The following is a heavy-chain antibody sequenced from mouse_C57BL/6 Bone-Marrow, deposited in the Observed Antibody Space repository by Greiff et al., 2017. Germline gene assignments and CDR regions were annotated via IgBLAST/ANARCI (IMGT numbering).Heavy chain of an antibody. CDR2: IGPSDSYT. Sequence: QVQLKQPGAELVKPGASVKLSCKASGYTFTSYWMQWVKQRPGQGLEWIGEIGPSDSYTNYNQKFKGKATLTVDTASSTAYMQLSSLTSEDSAVYYCARDGYFWFAYWGQGTLVTVSA. CDR1: GYTFTSYW. D-gene: IGHD2-3*01. V-gene: IGHV1-50*01. J-gene: IGHJ3*01. CDR3: ARDGYFWFAY.